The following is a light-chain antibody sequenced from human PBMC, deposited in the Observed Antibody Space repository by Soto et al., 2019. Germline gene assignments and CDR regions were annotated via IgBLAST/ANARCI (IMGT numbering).Light chain of an antibody. CDR3: QRYNNWPLT. CDR2: DTS. J-gene: IGKJ4*01. V-gene: IGKV3-15*01. CDR1: QSVRSY. Sequence: MAMTQSPANIAVSPCETSPSYCRASQSVRSYLAWYQQKPGQAPRLLIYDTSARATGVPARFSGSRSGPEFTLTINSLQSEDFAIYYCQRYNNWPLTFGQGTKVDIK.